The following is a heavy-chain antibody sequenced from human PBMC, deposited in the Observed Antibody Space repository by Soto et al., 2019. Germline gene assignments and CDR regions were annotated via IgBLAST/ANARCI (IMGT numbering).Heavy chain of an antibody. CDR2: ISYDGTTR. J-gene: IGHJ4*02. CDR3: VKAQEAGYYCTGGTCDLHY. CDR1: GFTFTSYG. Sequence: VQLVESGGGLVQPGGSLRLSCAASGFTFTSYGLHWVRQAPGKGLEWVAVISYDGTTRYYGDSMKGRFTISRDNSRNTLYLQINSPRVEDPAVYYCVKAQEAGYYCTGGTCDLHYWGQGTLVTVS. V-gene: IGHV3-30*18. D-gene: IGHD2-8*02.